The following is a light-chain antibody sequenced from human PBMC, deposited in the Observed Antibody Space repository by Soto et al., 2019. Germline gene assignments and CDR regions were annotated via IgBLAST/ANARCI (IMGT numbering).Light chain of an antibody. V-gene: IGKV1-33*01. J-gene: IGKJ2*01. CDR2: DAS. CDR1: QDIGKS. Sequence: DIPMTQSPSSLFASVGDRVTITCQASQDIGKSLNWYQQKPGKAPRLLIYDASSLETGVPPRFSGRGSGTDFAFTISSLQPEDIATYYCQKYDNLPLFGQGTKLEIK. CDR3: QKYDNLPL.